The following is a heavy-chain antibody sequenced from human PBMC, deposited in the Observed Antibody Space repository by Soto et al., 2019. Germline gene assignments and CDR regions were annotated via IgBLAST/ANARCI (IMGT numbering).Heavy chain of an antibody. CDR1: GFTFSNAW. Sequence: GGSLRLSCAASGFTFSNAWMSWVRQAPGKGLEWVGRIKSKTDGGTTDYAAPVKGRFTISRDDSKNTLYLQMNSLKTEDTAVYYCTTDEPRVVVVAADDAFDIWGQGTMVTVSS. J-gene: IGHJ3*02. CDR2: IKSKTDGGTT. CDR3: TTDEPRVVVVAADDAFDI. D-gene: IGHD2-15*01. V-gene: IGHV3-15*01.